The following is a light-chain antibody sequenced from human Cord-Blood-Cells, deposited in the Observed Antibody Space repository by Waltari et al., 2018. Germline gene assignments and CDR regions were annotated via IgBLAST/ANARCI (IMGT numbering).Light chain of an antibody. CDR2: AAS. CDR3: QQSYSTPYT. J-gene: IGKJ2*01. V-gene: IGKV1-39*01. CDR1: QSLSSY. Sequence: DIQMTQSPSSLSAYVGDRVTITCRASQSLSSYLNWYQQKPGKAPKLLIYAASSLQSGVPSRFSGSGSGTDFTLTISILQPEDFATYYCQQSYSTPYTFGQGTKLEIK.